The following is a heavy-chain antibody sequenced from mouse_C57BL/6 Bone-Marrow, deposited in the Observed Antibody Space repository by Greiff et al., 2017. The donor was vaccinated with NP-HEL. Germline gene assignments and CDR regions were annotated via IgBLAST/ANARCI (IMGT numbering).Heavy chain of an antibody. CDR2: IYIGNGYT. CDR3: ARASYYGSSYSEGFAY. D-gene: IGHD1-1*01. Sequence: VQLKQSGAELVRPGSSVKMSCKTSGYTFTSYGINWVKQRPGQGLEWIGYIYIGNGYTEYNEKFKGKATLTSDTSSSTAYMQLSSLTSEDSAIYFCARASYYGSSYSEGFAYWGQGTLVTVSA. V-gene: IGHV1-58*01. CDR1: GYTFTSYG. J-gene: IGHJ3*01.